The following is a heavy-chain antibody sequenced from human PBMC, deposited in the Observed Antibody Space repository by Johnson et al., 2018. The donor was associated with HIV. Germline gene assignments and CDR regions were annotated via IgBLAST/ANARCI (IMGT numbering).Heavy chain of an antibody. Sequence: VQLVESGGGVARPGGSLRLSCAASGFTFDDYGMSWVRQDPGKGLEWVSVISGSGGSTYYADSVKGRFTISRDNAKNLLYLQMNNLRAGETAVYYCATSISTPPGAFDIWGQGTMVTVSS. CDR2: ISGSGGST. J-gene: IGHJ3*02. CDR1: GFTFDDYG. D-gene: IGHD6-6*01. CDR3: ATSISTPPGAFDI. V-gene: IGHV3-20*04.